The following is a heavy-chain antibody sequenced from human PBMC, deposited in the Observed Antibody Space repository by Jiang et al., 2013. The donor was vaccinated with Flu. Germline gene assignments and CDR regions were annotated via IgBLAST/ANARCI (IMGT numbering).Heavy chain of an antibody. J-gene: IGHJ1*01. CDR3: AKLTSCGGDCYFLEF. Sequence: SGAEVKKPGASVKVSCKVSGYTLTELSIHWVRQPPGKGLEWMGVFDPEDGETIYAQKFQGRVTMTRDTSISTAYMDLSSLRSEDSAVYYCAKLTSCGGDCYFLEFWGQGPWSTVSS. V-gene: IGHV1-24*01. CDR2: FDPEDGET. D-gene: IGHD2-21*02. CDR1: GYTLTELS.